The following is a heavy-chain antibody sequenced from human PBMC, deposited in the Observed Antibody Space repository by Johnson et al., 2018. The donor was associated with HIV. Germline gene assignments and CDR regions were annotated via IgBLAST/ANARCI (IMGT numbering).Heavy chain of an antibody. Sequence: QVQLVESGGGVVRPGGSLRLSCAASGFTFSTYGMHWVRQAPGKGLEWVAFIRYDGSNKYYVDSVKGRFTISRDNAKNSLYLQMNSLRAEDTAVYYCARSFSGQDAFDFWGQGTMVTVSS. CDR3: ARSFSGQDAFDF. D-gene: IGHD2-15*01. V-gene: IGHV3-30*02. CDR1: GFTFSTYG. CDR2: IRYDGSNK. J-gene: IGHJ3*01.